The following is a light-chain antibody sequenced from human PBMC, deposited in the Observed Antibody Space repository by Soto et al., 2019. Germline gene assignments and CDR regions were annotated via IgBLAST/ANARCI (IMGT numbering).Light chain of an antibody. CDR3: LQDYNYPWT. V-gene: IGKV1-6*01. J-gene: IGKJ1*01. Sequence: IQMSQSPSSLSASVGDRVTITCRASRYIRTALSWYQHRPGQAPKVLICVASSLQSGVPSRFSGSGYGTDFTLTISSLQPEDFAAYYCLQDYNYPWTFGQGTKVDNK. CDR1: RYIRTA. CDR2: VAS.